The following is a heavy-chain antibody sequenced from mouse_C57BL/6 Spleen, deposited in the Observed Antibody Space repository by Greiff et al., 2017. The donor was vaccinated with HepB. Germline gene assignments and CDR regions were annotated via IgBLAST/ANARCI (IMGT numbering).Heavy chain of an antibody. CDR2: ISDGGSYT. CDR1: GFTFSSYA. CDR3: ARYYGSSFYGYFDV. V-gene: IGHV5-4*03. J-gene: IGHJ1*03. Sequence: EVMLVESGGGLVKPGGSLKLSCAASGFTFSSYAMSWVRQTPEKRLEWVATISDGGSYTYYPDNVKGRFTISRDNAKNNLYLQMSHLKSEDTAMYYCARYYGSSFYGYFDVWGTGTTVTVSS. D-gene: IGHD1-1*01.